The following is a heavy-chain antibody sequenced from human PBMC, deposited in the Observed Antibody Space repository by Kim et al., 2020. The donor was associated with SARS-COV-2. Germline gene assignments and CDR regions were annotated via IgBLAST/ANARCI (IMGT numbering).Heavy chain of an antibody. J-gene: IGHJ4*02. CDR2: ISYDGSNK. D-gene: IGHD3-10*01. CDR1: GFTFSYYT. CDR3: ARDKWRRDGNNVGGHDY. Sequence: GGSLRLSCAASGFTFSYYTMHWVRQAPDKGLEWVAVISYDGSNKYYADSVKGRFTISRDNSKNTLYLQMNSLRAEDTAMYYCARDKWRRDGNNVGGHDYWGQGTLVTVSS. V-gene: IGHV3-30*04.